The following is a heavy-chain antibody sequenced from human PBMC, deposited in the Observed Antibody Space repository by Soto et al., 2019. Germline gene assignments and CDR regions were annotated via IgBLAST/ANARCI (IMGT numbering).Heavy chain of an antibody. CDR3: ASLVEMATIDPGEDY. J-gene: IGHJ4*02. CDR1: GFTFSSYG. V-gene: IGHV3-30*03. Sequence: GGSLRLSCAASGFTFSSYGMHWVRQAPGKGLEWVAVISYDGSNKYYADSVKGRFTISRDNSKNTLYLQMNSLRAEDTAVYYCASLVEMATIDPGEDYWGQGTLVTVSS. CDR2: ISYDGSNK. D-gene: IGHD5-12*01.